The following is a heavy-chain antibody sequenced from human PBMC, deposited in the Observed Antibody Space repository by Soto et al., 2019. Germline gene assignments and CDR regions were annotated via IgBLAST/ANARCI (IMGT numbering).Heavy chain of an antibody. D-gene: IGHD2-15*01. CDR1: GGSISSYY. CDR3: ARALPYCSGGSCYSGSYDY. J-gene: IGHJ4*02. Sequence: SETLSLTCTVSGGSISSYYWSWIRQPPGKGLEWIGYIYYSGSTNYNPSLKSRVTISVDTSKNQFSLKLSSVTAADTAVYYCARALPYCSGGSCYSGSYDYWGQGTLVTVSS. V-gene: IGHV4-59*01. CDR2: IYYSGST.